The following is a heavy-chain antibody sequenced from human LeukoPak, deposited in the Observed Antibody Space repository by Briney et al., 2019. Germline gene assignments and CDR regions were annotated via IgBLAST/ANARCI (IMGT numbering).Heavy chain of an antibody. J-gene: IGHJ4*02. CDR2: IIPIFGTA. CDR3: ARDHDYGGNYLFDY. Sequence: SVKVSCKASGYTFTSYAMNWVRQAPGQGLEWMGGIIPIFGTANYAQKFQGRVTITTDESTSTAYMELSSLRSEDTAVYYCARDHDYGGNYLFDYWGQGTLVTVSS. D-gene: IGHD4-23*01. V-gene: IGHV1-69*05. CDR1: GYTFTSYA.